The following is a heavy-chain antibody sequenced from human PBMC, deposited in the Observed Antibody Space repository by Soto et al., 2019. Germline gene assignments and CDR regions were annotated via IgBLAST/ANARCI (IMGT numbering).Heavy chain of an antibody. V-gene: IGHV3-7*03. CDR2: IKQDGSEK. Sequence: GGSLRLSCAASGFTFSSYWMSWVRQAPGKGLEWVANIKQDGSEKYYVDSVKGRFTISRDNAKNSLYLQMNSLRAEDTAVYYCARERGSKGGYYFDYWGQGTLVTVSS. CDR3: ARERGSKGGYYFDY. J-gene: IGHJ4*02. D-gene: IGHD3-10*01. CDR1: GFTFSSYW.